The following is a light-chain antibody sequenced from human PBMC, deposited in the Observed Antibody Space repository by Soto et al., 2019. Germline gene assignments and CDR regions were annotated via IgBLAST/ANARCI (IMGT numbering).Light chain of an antibody. J-gene: IGLJ2*01. CDR3: GTWDSSLSVVV. Sequence: QSVLTQPPSVSGAPGQRVTISCTGSNSNIGAGYDVHWYQQFPGTAPKLLIYGNNNRPSGVPDRFSGSKSGTSASLAITGLQAEDEADYYCGTWDSSLSVVVFGGGTKLTVL. CDR1: NSNIGAGYD. V-gene: IGLV1-40*01. CDR2: GNN.